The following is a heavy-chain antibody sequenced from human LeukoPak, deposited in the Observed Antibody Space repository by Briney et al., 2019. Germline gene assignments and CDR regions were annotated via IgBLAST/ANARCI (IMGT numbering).Heavy chain of an antibody. CDR2: ISGGGGST. Sequence: PGGSLRLACAASGFTFSSYAMSWVRQAPGKGLEWVSAISGGGGSTYYAESVKGRFTISRDNSKNTLYLQMNSLRAEDTAVYYCAKSGDYYGSGSYYWGFDYWGQGTLVTVSS. D-gene: IGHD3-10*01. CDR3: AKSGDYYGSGSYYWGFDY. V-gene: IGHV3-23*01. CDR1: GFTFSSYA. J-gene: IGHJ4*02.